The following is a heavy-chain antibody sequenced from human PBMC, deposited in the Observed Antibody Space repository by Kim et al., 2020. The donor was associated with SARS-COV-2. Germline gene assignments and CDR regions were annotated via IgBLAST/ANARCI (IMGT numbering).Heavy chain of an antibody. Sequence: GNTNDAQKLQGRVTMTTDTSTSTAYMDLRSLRSDDTAVYYCARGRDYYFDYWGQGTLVTVSS. J-gene: IGHJ4*02. CDR3: ARGRDYYFDY. V-gene: IGHV1-18*01. CDR2: GNT.